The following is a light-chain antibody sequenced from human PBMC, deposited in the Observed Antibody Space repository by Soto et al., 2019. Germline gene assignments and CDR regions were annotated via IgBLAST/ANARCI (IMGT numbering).Light chain of an antibody. J-gene: IGLJ1*01. V-gene: IGLV2-14*02. CDR2: EVS. CDR3: FSYTRSNAYV. Sequence: QSVLTQPASVSGSPGQSITISCTGTSSDVGSYNLVSWYQQHPGKAPKLMIYEVSNRPSGVSNRFSGSKSGNTASLTISGLQAEDEADYYCFSYTRSNAYVFGTGTKVTVL. CDR1: SSDVGSYNL.